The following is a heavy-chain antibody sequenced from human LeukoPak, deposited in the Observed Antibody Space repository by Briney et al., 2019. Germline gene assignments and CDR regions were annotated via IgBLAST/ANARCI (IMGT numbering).Heavy chain of an antibody. CDR3: ARLMNTPDVIATPDY. V-gene: IGHV4-38-2*01. CDR2: IYHSGST. Sequence: PSETLSLTCAFSGYSISSGYYWGWIRQPPGKGLEWIGSIYHSGSTYYNPSLKSRVTISVDTSKNQFSLKLSSVTAADTAVYYCARLMNTPDVIATPDYWGQGTLVTVSS. CDR1: GYSISSGYY. D-gene: IGHD2-21*01. J-gene: IGHJ4*02.